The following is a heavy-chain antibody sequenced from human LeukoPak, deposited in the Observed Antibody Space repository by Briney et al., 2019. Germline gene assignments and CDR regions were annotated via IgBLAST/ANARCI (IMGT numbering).Heavy chain of an antibody. D-gene: IGHD2-2*01. J-gene: IGHJ3*02. CDR3: ARGVVVPAANPIDSGWNDAFDI. CDR1: GGSISSGGYY. Sequence: PSQTLSLTCTVSGGSISSGGYYWSWIRQHPGKGLEWIGYIYYSGSTYYNPSLKSRVTISVGTSKNQFSLKLSSVTAADTAVYYCARGVVVPAANPIDSGWNDAFDIWGQGTMVTVSS. CDR2: IYYSGST. V-gene: IGHV4-31*03.